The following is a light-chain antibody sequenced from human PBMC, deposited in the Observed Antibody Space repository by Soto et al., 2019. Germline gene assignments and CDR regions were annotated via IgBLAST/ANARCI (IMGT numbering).Light chain of an antibody. Sequence: EIVLTQAPGTLSLPPGESVTLSCRASQSVSSSYLAWYQQKPGQAPSLLIYGASRRATGIPDRFSGSGSGTDFTLTISRLEPEDFAVYYCQQYDSSPITFGQGTRLEI. CDR3: QQYDSSPIT. CDR2: GAS. V-gene: IGKV3-20*01. CDR1: QSVSSSY. J-gene: IGKJ5*01.